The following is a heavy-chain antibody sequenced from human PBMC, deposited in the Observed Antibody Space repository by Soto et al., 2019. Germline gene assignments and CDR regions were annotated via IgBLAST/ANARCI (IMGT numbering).Heavy chain of an antibody. CDR2: INVGNGNT. D-gene: IGHD3-9*01. V-gene: IGHV1-3*01. CDR1: GYRFSSYA. CDR3: ARSEETYHAVLTGMDLYYYYLGMDV. Sequence: ASVKVSWKASGYRFSSYAIQWVRQAPGQRLEWMGWINVGNGNTKYSQKFQDRVTIIRDTSANTAYMEVSSLRSEDTAVYYCARSEETYHAVLTGMDLYYYYLGMDVWGQ. J-gene: IGHJ6*02.